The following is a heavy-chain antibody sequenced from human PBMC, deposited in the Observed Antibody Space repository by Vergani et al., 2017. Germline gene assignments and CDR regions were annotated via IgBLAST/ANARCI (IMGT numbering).Heavy chain of an antibody. V-gene: IGHV4-59*08. CDR3: ARGNPYVDFDI. J-gene: IGHJ3*02. CDR1: GGSISSFY. Sequence: QVQVQESGPGVVKPSESLSLTCTVSGGSISSFYWNWIRQPPGKGLEWIGYVYYSGGTKYNPSLNSRATISVDTSRNQISLKLTSVTATDTAIYFCARGNPYVDFDIWGQGTMITVSS. D-gene: IGHD3-16*01. CDR2: VYYSGGT.